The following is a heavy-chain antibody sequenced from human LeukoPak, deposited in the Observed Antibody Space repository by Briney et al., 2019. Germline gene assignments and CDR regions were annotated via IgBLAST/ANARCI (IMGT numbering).Heavy chain of an antibody. V-gene: IGHV4-59*01. D-gene: IGHD3-16*01. CDR1: GGSISSYY. J-gene: IGHJ3*02. Sequence: SETLSLTCTVSGGSISSYYWSWIRQPPGKGLGWIGYIYYSGSTNYNPSLKSRVTISVDTSKNQFSLKLSSVPAADTAVYYCARDLGNAFDIWGQGTMVTVSS. CDR3: ARDLGNAFDI. CDR2: IYYSGST.